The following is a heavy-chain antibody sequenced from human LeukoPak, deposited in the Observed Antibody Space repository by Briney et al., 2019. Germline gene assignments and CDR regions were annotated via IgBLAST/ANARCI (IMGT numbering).Heavy chain of an antibody. CDR3: ARVLRYCSGGNCYSGGLGYMDV. CDR1: GFTFSDYN. J-gene: IGHJ6*03. CDR2: ISRSGSTK. Sequence: GGSLRLSCAASGFTFSDYNMRWIRQAPGKGLEWVSSISRSGSTKYYADSVKGRFTISRDNAKNSLFLQMNSLRAEDAAVYYCARVLRYCSGGNCYSGGLGYMDVWGKGTTVTISS. D-gene: IGHD2-15*01. V-gene: IGHV3-11*01.